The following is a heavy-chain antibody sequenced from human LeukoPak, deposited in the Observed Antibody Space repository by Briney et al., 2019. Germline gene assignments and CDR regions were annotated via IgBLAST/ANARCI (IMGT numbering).Heavy chain of an antibody. CDR3: ARPKGDY. CDR2: IKQDGSEK. J-gene: IGHJ4*02. CDR1: GFAFRSYW. Sequence: GGSLRLSCAASGFAFRSYWMHWVRQAPGKGLEWVANIKQDGSEKNYVDSVKGRFTISRDNAKNSLCLEMNSLRVEDTAVYYCARPKGDYWGQGTLVTVSP. V-gene: IGHV3-7*01.